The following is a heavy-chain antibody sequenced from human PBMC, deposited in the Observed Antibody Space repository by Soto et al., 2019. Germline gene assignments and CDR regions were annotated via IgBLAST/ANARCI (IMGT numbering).Heavy chain of an antibody. CDR3: AKELHTSSGWSQVIY. CDR1: GFTFSSYS. D-gene: IGHD6-19*01. V-gene: IGHV3-23*01. CDR2: ISGSGGTT. Sequence: GGSLRLSCAASGFTFSSYSMNWVRQAPGKGLEWVSSISGSGGTTYYADSVKGRFTISRDNSKNTLYLQMNSLRAEDTAVYYCAKELHTSSGWSQVIYWGQGTLVTVSS. J-gene: IGHJ4*02.